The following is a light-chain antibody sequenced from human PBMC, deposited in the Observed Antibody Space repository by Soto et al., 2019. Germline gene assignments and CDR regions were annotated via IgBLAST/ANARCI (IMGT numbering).Light chain of an antibody. Sequence: EIVLTQSPGTVSLSPGERATLSCRASQSVSSSQLAWYQHKPGQAPRLLIFDASRRATGVPERFSGSGSGTDFTLTISRLEPEDFGVYFCRQYGSSLSWTFGEGTKVDSK. CDR2: DAS. CDR3: RQYGSSLSWT. CDR1: QSVSSSQ. J-gene: IGKJ1*01. V-gene: IGKV3-20*01.